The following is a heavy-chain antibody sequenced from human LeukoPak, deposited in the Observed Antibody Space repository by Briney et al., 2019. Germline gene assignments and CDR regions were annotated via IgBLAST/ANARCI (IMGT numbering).Heavy chain of an antibody. CDR1: GFTFSSSA. Sequence: GGSLRLSCAASGFTFSSSAMSWVRQAPGKGLEWVSAISGSGGSTYYADSVKGRFTISRDNSKNTLYLQMNSLRAEDTAVYYCAKDYGYSYGHFDYWGQGTLVTVSS. V-gene: IGHV3-23*01. J-gene: IGHJ4*02. D-gene: IGHD5-18*01. CDR3: AKDYGYSYGHFDY. CDR2: ISGSGGST.